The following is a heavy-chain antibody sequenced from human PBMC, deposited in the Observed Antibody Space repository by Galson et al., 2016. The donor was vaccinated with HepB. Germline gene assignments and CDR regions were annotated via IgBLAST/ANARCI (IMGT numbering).Heavy chain of an antibody. CDR1: GSTFSDHY. Sequence: SLRLSCAASGSTFSDHYMDWVRQAPGKGLEWLGRSKNKANSYTTEYAASVKGRFTISRDDSKNSLYLQMNSLKTEDTAVYYCARWKSGSPVNWGQGTLVTVSS. D-gene: IGHD1-26*01. J-gene: IGHJ4*02. CDR2: SKNKANSYTT. CDR3: ARWKSGSPVN. V-gene: IGHV3-72*01.